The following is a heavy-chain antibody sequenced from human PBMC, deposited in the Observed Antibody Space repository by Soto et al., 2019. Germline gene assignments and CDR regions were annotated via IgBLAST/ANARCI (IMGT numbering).Heavy chain of an antibody. CDR3: ARDVGDRVPEGIDP. J-gene: IGHJ5*02. D-gene: IGHD3-3*01. CDR2: IYYSGST. Sequence: QVQLQESGPGLVKPSQTLSLTYTVSGGSISSGGYYWSWIRQHPGKGLEWIGYIYYSGSTYYNPSLKSRVTISVDTSKNQFSMKLSSVTAADTAVYYCARDVGDRVPEGIDPWGQGTLVTVSS. CDR1: GGSISSGGYY. V-gene: IGHV4-31*03.